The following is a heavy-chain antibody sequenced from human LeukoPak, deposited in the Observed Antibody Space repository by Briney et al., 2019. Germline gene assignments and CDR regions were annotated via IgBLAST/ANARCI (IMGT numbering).Heavy chain of an antibody. D-gene: IGHD2-2*01. CDR1: GFTFSSYS. Sequence: PGGSLRLSCAASGFTFSSYSMNWVRQAPGKGLEWVSYISSSSSTIYYADSVKGRFTISRDKAKNSLYLQMNSLRDEDTAVYYCARDQVVLAAMSFDYWGQGTLVTVSS. CDR3: ARDQVVLAAMSFDY. J-gene: IGHJ4*02. CDR2: ISSSSSTI. V-gene: IGHV3-48*02.